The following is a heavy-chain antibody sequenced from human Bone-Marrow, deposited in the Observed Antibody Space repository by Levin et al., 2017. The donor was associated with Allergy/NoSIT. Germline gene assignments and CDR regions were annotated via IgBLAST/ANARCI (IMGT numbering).Heavy chain of an antibody. J-gene: IGHJ4*02. CDR1: GFTFSNYN. CDR2: VSISGDHI. CDR3: ARDPMTCSGGSCYHFDY. Sequence: NSGGSLRLSCAASGFTFSNYNMHWVRQSPGKGLEWVSSVSISGDHIYYTDSVKGRFTISRDNAKNSLYLQMNDLRAEDTAVYYCARDPMTCSGGSCYHFDYWGQGTLVTVSS. D-gene: IGHD2-15*01. V-gene: IGHV3-21*01.